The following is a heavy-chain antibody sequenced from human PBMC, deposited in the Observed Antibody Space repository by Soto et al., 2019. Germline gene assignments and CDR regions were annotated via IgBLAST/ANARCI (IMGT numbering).Heavy chain of an antibody. CDR3: ASGLSIAARKLLDI. CDR1: GYTFPSYY. CDR2: INPSGGST. D-gene: IGHD6-6*01. Sequence: ASVTVSCKASGYTFPSYYMHWVRQAPGQGLEWMGMINPSGGSTSYAQKFQGRVTMTRDTSTSTVYMELSSLRSEDTAVYYCASGLSIAARKLLDIWGQGTMVTVSS. J-gene: IGHJ3*02. V-gene: IGHV1-46*01.